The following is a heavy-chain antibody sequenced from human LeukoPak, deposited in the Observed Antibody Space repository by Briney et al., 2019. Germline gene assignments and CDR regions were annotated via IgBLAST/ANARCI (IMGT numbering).Heavy chain of an antibody. J-gene: IGHJ4*02. Sequence: GASVKVSCKASGYTFTSYVISWVRQARGQGLEWMGWISAYNGNTNYAQKLQGRVTMTTDTSTSTAYMELRSLRSDDTAVYYCARVGIVVVPRAGFDYWGQGTLVTVSS. V-gene: IGHV1-18*01. D-gene: IGHD3-22*01. CDR1: GYTFTSYV. CDR3: ARVGIVVVPRAGFDY. CDR2: ISAYNGNT.